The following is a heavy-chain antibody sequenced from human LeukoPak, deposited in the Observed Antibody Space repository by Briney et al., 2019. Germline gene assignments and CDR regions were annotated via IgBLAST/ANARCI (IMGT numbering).Heavy chain of an antibody. V-gene: IGHV4-34*01. CDR3: ARGRVLLWFGDSGWFDP. J-gene: IGHJ5*02. CDR2: INHSGST. CDR1: GGSFSGYY. Sequence: SETLSLTCAVYGGSFSGYYWSWIRQPPGKGLEWIGEINHSGSTNYNPSLKSRVTISVDTSKNQFSLKLSSVTAADTAVYYCARGRVLLWFGDSGWFDPWGQGTLVIVSS. D-gene: IGHD3-10*01.